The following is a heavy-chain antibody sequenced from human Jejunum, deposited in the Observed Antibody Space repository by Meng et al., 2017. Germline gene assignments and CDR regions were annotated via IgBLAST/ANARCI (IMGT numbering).Heavy chain of an antibody. D-gene: IGHD2-2*02. J-gene: IGHJ5*02. V-gene: IGHV4-59*01. CDR3: VRGGRPTVLYVTETDNWFDP. CDR1: GGSISSYY. Sequence: SETLSLTCTVSGGSISSYYWSWIRQPPGNGLEWIGYIYYSGITDYNPSLKSRVTMSVHMSKNQFSLNLSSVTAADTAVYYCVRGGRPTVLYVTETDNWFDPWGQGTLVTVSS. CDR2: IYYSGIT.